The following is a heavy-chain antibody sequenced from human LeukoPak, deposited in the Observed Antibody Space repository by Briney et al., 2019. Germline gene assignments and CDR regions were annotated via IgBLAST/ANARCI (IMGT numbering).Heavy chain of an antibody. Sequence: GGSLRLSCAASGFTFSSYNMNWVRQAPGKGLEWVSYISSSSTIYYADSVKGRFTISRDNAKNSLYLQMNSLRVEDTAVYYCAKTPASGSDSSTYYRDFFDYWGQGTLVTVSS. D-gene: IGHD6-13*01. J-gene: IGHJ4*02. CDR3: AKTPASGSDSSTYYRDFFDY. V-gene: IGHV3-48*01. CDR2: ISSSSTI. CDR1: GFTFSSYN.